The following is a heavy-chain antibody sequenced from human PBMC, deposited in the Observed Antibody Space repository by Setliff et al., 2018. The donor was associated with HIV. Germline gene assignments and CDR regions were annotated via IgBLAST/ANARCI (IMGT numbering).Heavy chain of an antibody. D-gene: IGHD3-22*01. CDR3: ARSGYTSGFYWVFGAFGV. CDR2: VYSSGDVYSSGET. V-gene: IGHV4-4*07. Sequence: SETLSLTCSVSGDPINKYYWSWVRQPAGKGLEWIGRVYSSGDVYSSGETNLNPSLRTRVMMSVDSSKNQFSLKIVSVTAADTAVYFCARSGYTSGFYWVFGAFGVWGQGKMVTVSS. J-gene: IGHJ3*01. CDR1: GDPINKYY.